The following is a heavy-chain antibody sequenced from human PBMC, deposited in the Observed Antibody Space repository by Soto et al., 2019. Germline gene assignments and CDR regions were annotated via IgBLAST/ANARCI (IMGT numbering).Heavy chain of an antibody. D-gene: IGHD2-2*01. CDR3: TRDRCPSSLRCYAGC. Sequence: PGGSLRLSCTASGFTFGDYAMSWFRQAPGKGLEWVGFIRSKTYGGATEYAASVKGRFTISRDNSKSIAYLQMNSLKTEDTAVYYCTRDRCPSSLRCYAGCWGQGTLVTVSS. CDR1: GFTFGDYA. CDR2: IRSKTYGGAT. J-gene: IGHJ4*02. V-gene: IGHV3-49*03.